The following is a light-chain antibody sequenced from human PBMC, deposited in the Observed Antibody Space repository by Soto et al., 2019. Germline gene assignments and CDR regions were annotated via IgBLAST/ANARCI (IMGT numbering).Light chain of an antibody. V-gene: IGKV3-15*01. CDR1: HSVSSS. Sequence: EVVMTQSPATLSVSPGESATRSCRASHSVSSSLAWYQQKPGQTPRLLIYGASTRATGVPARFSGSGSGTEFTLTIGSLQSEDFAVYYCQHYNTWPWTFGQGTKVDIK. CDR3: QHYNTWPWT. CDR2: GAS. J-gene: IGKJ1*01.